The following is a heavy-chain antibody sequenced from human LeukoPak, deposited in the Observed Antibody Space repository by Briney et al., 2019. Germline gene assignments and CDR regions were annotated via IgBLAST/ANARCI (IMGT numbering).Heavy chain of an antibody. V-gene: IGHV3-30*18. D-gene: IGHD3-22*01. Sequence: GGSLRLSCAASGFTFSSYGMHWVRQAPGKGLEWVAVISYDGSNKYYADSVKGRFTISRDNSKNTLYLQMNSLRAEDTAVYYCAKTYYYYDSSGLFDYWGQGTLVTVSS. CDR2: ISYDGSNK. CDR3: AKTYYYYDSSGLFDY. J-gene: IGHJ4*02. CDR1: GFTFSSYG.